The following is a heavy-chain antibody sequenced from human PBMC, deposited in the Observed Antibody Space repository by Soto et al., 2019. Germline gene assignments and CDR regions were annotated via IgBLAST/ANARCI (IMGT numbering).Heavy chain of an antibody. V-gene: IGHV3-11*05. CDR2: ISSSSSYT. D-gene: IGHD6-13*01. Sequence: GGSLRLSCAASGFTFSDYYMSWIRQGPGKGLEWVSYISSSSSYTNYADSVKGRFTISRDNAKNSLYLQMNTLRAEDTAVYYCARDARRIAAARYYFDYWGQGTLVTVSS. CDR1: GFTFSDYY. J-gene: IGHJ4*02. CDR3: ARDARRIAAARYYFDY.